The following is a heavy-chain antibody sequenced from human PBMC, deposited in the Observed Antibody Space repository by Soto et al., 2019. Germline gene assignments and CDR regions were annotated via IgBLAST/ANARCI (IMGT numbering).Heavy chain of an antibody. V-gene: IGHV3-23*01. CDR3: ARAVDTAMEYFDY. J-gene: IGHJ4*02. CDR1: GFTFSSYV. D-gene: IGHD5-18*01. Sequence: PGGSLRLSCAASGFTFSSYVMSWVRQAPGKGLQWVSAVSTSGGSTFNADSVKGRFAISRDNSKNTLYLQMNSLRAEDTAIYYCARAVDTAMEYFDYWGQGTLVTVSS. CDR2: VSTSGGST.